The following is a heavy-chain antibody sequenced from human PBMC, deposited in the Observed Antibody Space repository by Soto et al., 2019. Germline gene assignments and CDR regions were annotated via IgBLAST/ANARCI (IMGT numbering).Heavy chain of an antibody. CDR3: ASAYRWSKQLDY. CDR1: GGSFSGYY. CDR2: INHSGST. Sequence: QVQLQQWGAGLLKPSETLSLTCAVYGGSFSGYYWSWIRQPPGKGLEWIGEINHSGSTNYNPSLKSRVTISVDTSKNQFSVKLSSVTAADTAVYYCASAYRWSKQLDYWGQGTLVTVSS. V-gene: IGHV4-34*01. J-gene: IGHJ4*02. D-gene: IGHD2-15*01.